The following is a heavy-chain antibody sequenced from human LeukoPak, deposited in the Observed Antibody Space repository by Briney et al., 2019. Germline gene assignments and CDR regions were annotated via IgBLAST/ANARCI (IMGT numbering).Heavy chain of an antibody. J-gene: IGHJ4*01. D-gene: IGHD2-8*01. CDR3: TKLARAPRDFDY. Sequence: PGGSLRLSCAASGFTFTTYWMSWVRQAPGKGLEWVANIKQDGTEKYYVDSVKGRFTISRDNAKNSLYLQMNSLKIEDTAVYYCTKLARAPRDFDYWGQGTLVTVSS. CDR1: GFTFTTYW. CDR2: IKQDGTEK. V-gene: IGHV3-7*03.